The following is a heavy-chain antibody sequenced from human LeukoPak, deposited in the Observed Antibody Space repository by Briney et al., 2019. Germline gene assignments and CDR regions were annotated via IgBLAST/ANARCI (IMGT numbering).Heavy chain of an antibody. D-gene: IGHD5-18*01. CDR1: GGSISSGDYY. V-gene: IGHV4-30-4*01. J-gene: IGHJ4*02. CDR3: ARGYSLDY. Sequence: SETLSLTCTVSGGSISSGDYYWSWIRQPPGKGLEWIGYIYYSGSTYYTPSLRGRVTISVDTSKNQFSLSLSSVPAADTAVYYCARGYSLDYWGQGTLVTVSS. CDR2: IYYSGST.